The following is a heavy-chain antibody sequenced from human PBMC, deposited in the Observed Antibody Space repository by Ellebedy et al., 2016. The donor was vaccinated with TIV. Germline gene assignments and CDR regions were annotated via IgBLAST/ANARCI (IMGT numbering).Heavy chain of an antibody. CDR2: IYYRGST. Sequence: MPSETLSLTCTVSGASMSTYYWGWIPQPPGKGLEWIGSIYYRGSTAYNPSLKSRVTISVDTSKNQFSLKLRSVTAADTAVYYCARESNRDYYELRFDYWGQGILVTVSS. V-gene: IGHV4-59*01. CDR3: ARESNRDYYELRFDY. CDR1: GASMSTYY. J-gene: IGHJ4*02. D-gene: IGHD3-22*01.